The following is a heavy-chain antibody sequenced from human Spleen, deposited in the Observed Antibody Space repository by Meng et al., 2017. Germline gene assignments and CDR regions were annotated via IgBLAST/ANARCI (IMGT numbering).Heavy chain of an antibody. J-gene: IGHJ6*02. V-gene: IGHV4-34*01. D-gene: IGHD3-3*01. Sequence: QGQVQEWGAGLLKPSETLSLTCAVYGGSLSDYFWSWIRQPPGKGLEWIGEINHSGSTDYNPSLKSRVTISVDTSKNQLSLKLTSVTAADTAVYYCARGDLKYYYHGMGVWGQGTTVTVFS. CDR3: ARGDLKYYYHGMGV. CDR1: GGSLSDYF. CDR2: INHSGST.